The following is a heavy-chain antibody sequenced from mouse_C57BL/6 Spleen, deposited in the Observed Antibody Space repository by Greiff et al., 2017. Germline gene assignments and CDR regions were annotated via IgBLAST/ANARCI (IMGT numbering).Heavy chain of an antibody. CDR2: ISDGGSYT. CDR1: GFTFSSYA. CDR3: ARDYGSSYVYWYFDV. Sequence: EVKVVESGGGLVKPGGSLKLSCAASGFTFSSYAMSWVRQTPEKRLEWVATISDGGSYTYYPDNVKGRFTISRDNAKNNLYLQMSHLKSEDTAMYYCARDYGSSYVYWYFDVWGTGTTVTVSS. J-gene: IGHJ1*03. D-gene: IGHD1-1*01. V-gene: IGHV5-4*01.